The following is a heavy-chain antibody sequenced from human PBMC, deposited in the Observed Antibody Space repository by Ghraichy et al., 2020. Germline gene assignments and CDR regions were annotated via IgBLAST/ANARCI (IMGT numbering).Heavy chain of an antibody. V-gene: IGHV4-59*08. Sequence: SETLSLTCTVSGGSISSNYWSWIRQPPGKGLEWIGYISYSGTSNYNFSLKSRVTISIDTSKNQFSLKLNSVTAADTAVYYCARHAGDVWGSHKGNWFDPWGQGIMVTVSS. J-gene: IGHJ5*02. CDR2: ISYSGTS. CDR1: GGSISSNY. D-gene: IGHD3-16*01. CDR3: ARHAGDVWGSHKGNWFDP.